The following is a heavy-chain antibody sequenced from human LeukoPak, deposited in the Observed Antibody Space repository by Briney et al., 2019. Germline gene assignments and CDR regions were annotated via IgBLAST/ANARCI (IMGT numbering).Heavy chain of an antibody. CDR1: GFTFSTYG. J-gene: IGHJ4*02. V-gene: IGHV3-30*03. Sequence: AGGSLRLSCAASGFTFSTYGMHWVRQAPGKGLEWVALIAFDGSYKYYADSVKGRFIISRDNSKNTVYLQMNSLRAEDTAFYCARGLMGGYPYFDYWGQGTLVTVSS. CDR3: ARGLMGGYPYFDY. CDR2: IAFDGSYK. D-gene: IGHD3-22*01.